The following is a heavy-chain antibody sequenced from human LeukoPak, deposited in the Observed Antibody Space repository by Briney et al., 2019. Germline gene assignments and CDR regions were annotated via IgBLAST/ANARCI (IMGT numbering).Heavy chain of an antibody. CDR1: GYTVTTSD. Sequence: APRRLSSKPSGYTVTTSDVNRGRQATRQRLECLGWMDTTSTMTASTQKFQGRVTMTRNTSISTAYMELSSLRSEDTAVYYCARGRGGAALSSSWARDYYYYYGMDVWGQGTTVTVSS. CDR3: ARGRGGAALSSSWARDYYYYYGMDV. CDR2: MDTTSTMT. D-gene: IGHD6-13*01. J-gene: IGHJ6*02. V-gene: IGHV1-8*01.